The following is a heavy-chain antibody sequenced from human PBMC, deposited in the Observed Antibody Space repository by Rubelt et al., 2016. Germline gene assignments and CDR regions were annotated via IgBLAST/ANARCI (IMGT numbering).Heavy chain of an antibody. J-gene: IGHJ5*02. Sequence: EVQLVESGGGLIQPGGSLRLSCAVSGFTVSVNYMSWVRQAPGKGLEWVSVLYSGGNPDYADSVKGRFTISRDNSNSMLYLQLDRLTTEDTAIYYCARDEHFGGLTFDPRGQGALVTVSS. D-gene: IGHD3-16*01. V-gene: IGHV3-53*01. CDR1: GFTVSVNY. CDR3: ARDEHFGGLTFDP. CDR2: LYSGGNP.